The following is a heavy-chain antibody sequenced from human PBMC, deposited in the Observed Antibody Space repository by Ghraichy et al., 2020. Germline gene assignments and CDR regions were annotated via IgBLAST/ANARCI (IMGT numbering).Heavy chain of an antibody. CDR1: GYTFTSYG. V-gene: IGHV1-18*01. J-gene: IGHJ6*03. CDR3: ARSGTYSYGYSSLGYYYYYMDV. Sequence: ASVKVSCKASGYTFTSYGISWVRQAPGQGLEWMGWISAYNGDTNYAQKLQGRVTMTTDTSTSTAYMELRSLRSDDTAVYYCARSGTYSYGYSSLGYYYYYMDVWGKGTTVTVSS. D-gene: IGHD5-18*01. CDR2: ISAYNGDT.